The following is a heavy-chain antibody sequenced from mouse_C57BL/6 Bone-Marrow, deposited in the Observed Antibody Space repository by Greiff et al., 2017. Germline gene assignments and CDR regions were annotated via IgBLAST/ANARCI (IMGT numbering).Heavy chain of an antibody. V-gene: IGHV5-17*01. D-gene: IGHD1-1*01. CDR3: ARILLRIYDMDY. Sequence: EVMLVESGGGLVKPGGSLKLSCAASGFTFSDYGMHWVRQAPEQGLEWVAYISSGSSTIYYADTVKGRFTISRDNAKNTLFLQMTSLRSEDSAMYYCARILLRIYDMDYWGKGTSVTVSS. J-gene: IGHJ4*01. CDR1: GFTFSDYG. CDR2: ISSGSSTI.